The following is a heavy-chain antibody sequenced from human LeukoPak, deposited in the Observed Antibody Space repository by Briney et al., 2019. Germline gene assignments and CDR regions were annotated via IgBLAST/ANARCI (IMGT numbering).Heavy chain of an antibody. CDR2: ISGSGGST. V-gene: IGHV3-23*01. CDR1: GFTFSSYA. CDR3: AKGYYDSTGYPLRPSFDY. Sequence: PGGSLRLSCAASGFTFSSYAMSWVRQAPGKGLEWVSAISGSGGSTYYADSVKGRFTNSRDNSKNTLYLQMNSLRVEDTAVYYCAKGYYDSTGYPLRPSFDYWGQGTLVTVSS. J-gene: IGHJ4*02. D-gene: IGHD3-22*01.